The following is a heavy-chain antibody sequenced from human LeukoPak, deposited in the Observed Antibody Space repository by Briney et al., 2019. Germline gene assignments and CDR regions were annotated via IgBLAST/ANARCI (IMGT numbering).Heavy chain of an antibody. CDR3: ARDAYCSTTNCKEYFDL. V-gene: IGHV3-21*01. J-gene: IGHJ2*01. D-gene: IGHD2-2*01. Sequence: GGSLRLSCAASGFTFSSYSMNWVRQAPGKGLEWVSSISSRSSYIYYADSVKGRFTISRDNAKNSLYLQMNGLRAEDTAVYYCARDAYCSTTNCKEYFDLWGRGTLVTVSS. CDR2: ISSRSSYI. CDR1: GFTFSSYS.